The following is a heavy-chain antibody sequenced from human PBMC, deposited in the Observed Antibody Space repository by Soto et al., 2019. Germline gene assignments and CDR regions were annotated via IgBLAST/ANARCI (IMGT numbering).Heavy chain of an antibody. CDR1: GGSVNNANYF. CDR3: ARDADYGGSRGGMDV. Sequence: QVRLEESGPGLVKPSETLSLICSVSGGSVNNANYFWNWIRHHPENGLEWIGYIYYSGSTRYNPSFKTRATLSIDTSKNHFSLRPNSVTVADTAVYFCARDADYGGSRGGMDVWGRGTTVTVSS. V-gene: IGHV4-31*03. CDR2: IYYSGST. D-gene: IGHD4-17*01. J-gene: IGHJ6*02.